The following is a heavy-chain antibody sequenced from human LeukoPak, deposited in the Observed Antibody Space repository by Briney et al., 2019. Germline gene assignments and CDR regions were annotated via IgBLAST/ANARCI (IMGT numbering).Heavy chain of an antibody. V-gene: IGHV3-7*01. CDR2: IKQVGNEK. CDR3: ARDTLGEGEDANYAVYYFDY. J-gene: IGHJ4*02. CDR1: GFRFNTYW. Sequence: GGSLRLSCAASGFRFNTYWMSWVRQAPGKGLEWVANIKQVGNEKYYADSVKGRFTISRDNGKNSLDLQMNSLRADDTAVYYCARDTLGEGEDANYAVYYFDYWGQGTVVTVSS. D-gene: IGHD4/OR15-4a*01.